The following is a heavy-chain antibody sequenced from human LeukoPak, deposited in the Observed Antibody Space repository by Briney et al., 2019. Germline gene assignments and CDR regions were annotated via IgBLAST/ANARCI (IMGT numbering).Heavy chain of an antibody. D-gene: IGHD2-2*01. V-gene: IGHV3-23*01. J-gene: IGHJ4*02. CDR2: ISGSGGST. CDR3: AKDSIGYCSSTSCHGGDY. Sequence: GGSLRLSCAASGFTFSSYAMSWVRQAPGKGLEWVSAISGSGGSTYYADSVKGRLTISRDNSKNTLYLQMNSLRAEDTAVYYCAKDSIGYCSSTSCHGGDYWGQGTLVTVSS. CDR1: GFTFSSYA.